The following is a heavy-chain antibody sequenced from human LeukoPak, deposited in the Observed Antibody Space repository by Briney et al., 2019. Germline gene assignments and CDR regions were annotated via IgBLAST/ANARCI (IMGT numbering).Heavy chain of an antibody. Sequence: PSETLSLTCIVSGYSISSRYYWGWIRQPPGKGLEWIGSIYHSGSTYYNPSLKSRVTISVDTSKNQFSLKLSSVTAADTAVYYCARQASGYSYGYLFDYWGQGTLVTVSS. V-gene: IGHV4-38-2*02. J-gene: IGHJ4*02. CDR2: IYHSGST. D-gene: IGHD5-18*01. CDR1: GYSISSRYY. CDR3: ARQASGYSYGYLFDY.